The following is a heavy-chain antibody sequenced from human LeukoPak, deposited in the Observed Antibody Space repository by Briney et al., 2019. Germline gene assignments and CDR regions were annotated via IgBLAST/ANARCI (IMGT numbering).Heavy chain of an antibody. V-gene: IGHV1-2*02. CDR2: INPNSGGT. Sequence: ASVKVSCKASGYTFTGYYMHWVRQAPGQGLEWMGWINPNSGGTNYAQKFQGRVTMTRATSISTAYMELSRLRSDDTAVYYCAREEVVPAAIAYGGEEPLVTVSS. J-gene: IGHJ4*02. D-gene: IGHD2-2*02. CDR1: GYTFTGYY. CDR3: AREEVVPAAIAY.